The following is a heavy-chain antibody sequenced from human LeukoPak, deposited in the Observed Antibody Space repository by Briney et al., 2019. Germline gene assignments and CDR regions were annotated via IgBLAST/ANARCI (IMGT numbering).Heavy chain of an antibody. D-gene: IGHD6-13*01. CDR1: GFTFSTYA. J-gene: IGHJ4*02. CDR3: AKTPFVSSSWTGYFDY. Sequence: GGSLRLSCAASGFTFSTYAMSWVRQAPGKGLEWVSAISGSGGTTYYADSVKGRFTISRDNSKNTLYLQMNSLRAEDTAVYYCAKTPFVSSSWTGYFDYWGQGTLVTVSS. CDR2: ISGSGGTT. V-gene: IGHV3-23*01.